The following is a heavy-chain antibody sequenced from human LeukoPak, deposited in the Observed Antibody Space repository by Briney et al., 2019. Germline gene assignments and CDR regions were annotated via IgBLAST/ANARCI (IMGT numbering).Heavy chain of an antibody. CDR1: GGSFSGYY. Sequence: SSETLSLTCAVYGGSFSGYYWSWIRQPPGKGLEWIGEINHSGSTNYNPSLKSRVTISVDTSKNQFSLKLSSVTAADTAVYYCARHNRRWLQFFDYWGQGTLVTVSS. CDR2: INHSGST. D-gene: IGHD5-24*01. J-gene: IGHJ4*02. V-gene: IGHV4-34*01. CDR3: ARHNRRWLQFFDY.